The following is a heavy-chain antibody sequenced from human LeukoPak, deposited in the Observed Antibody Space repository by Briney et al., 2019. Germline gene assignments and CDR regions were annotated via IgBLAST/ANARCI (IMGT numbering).Heavy chain of an antibody. CDR2: MNPNSGNT. V-gene: IGHV1-8*01. CDR1: GYTLTSYD. CDR3: ARREGYSYGYLYYYYYMDV. J-gene: IGHJ6*03. Sequence: ASVKVSCKASGYTLTSYDINWMRQAPGQGLEWVGWMNPNSGNTGYAQTFQGKLTMTRNTSIKTAYMELSSLRSDDTAVYYCARREGYSYGYLYYYYYMDVWGKGTTVTVSS. D-gene: IGHD5-18*01.